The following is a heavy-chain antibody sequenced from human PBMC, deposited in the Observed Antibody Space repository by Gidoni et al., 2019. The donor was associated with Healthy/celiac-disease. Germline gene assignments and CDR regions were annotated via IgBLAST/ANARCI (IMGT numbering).Heavy chain of an antibody. CDR3: AKSDYQPSFDAFDI. CDR2: FSGCCCST. CDR1: GFSFSSHA. D-gene: IGHD2-2*01. V-gene: IGHV3-23*01. J-gene: IGHJ3*02. Sequence: EVQLLESGGGLVTPGGSLRRACADCGFSFSSHALSWVRQGPGEGLELFSAFSGCCCSTYYADSVTGRFTISRDNSKNTLYLQMNSLRAEDTAVYYCAKSDYQPSFDAFDIWGQGTMVTVSS.